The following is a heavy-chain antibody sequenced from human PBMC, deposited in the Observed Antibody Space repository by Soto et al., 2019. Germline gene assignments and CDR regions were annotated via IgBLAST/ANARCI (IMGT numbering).Heavy chain of an antibody. CDR2: IYPGDSDT. CDR3: ARHSLATQPGDY. D-gene: IGHD5-12*01. Sequence: GESLKISCKASGYSFSTYWIAWVRQRPRKGLDWMGIIYPGDSDTRYSPSFQGQVTISVDNSIDTAYLEWTTLRASDSAMYYCARHSLATQPGDYWGQGTRVTVS. V-gene: IGHV5-51*01. J-gene: IGHJ4*02. CDR1: GYSFSTYW.